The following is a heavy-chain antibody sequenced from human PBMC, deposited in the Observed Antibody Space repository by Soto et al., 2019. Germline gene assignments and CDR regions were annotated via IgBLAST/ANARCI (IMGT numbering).Heavy chain of an antibody. J-gene: IGHJ6*02. CDR1: GGSISSGGYY. CDR3: ARVPDINYYYYGMDV. CDR2: IYYSGST. Sequence: SETLSLTCTVSGGSISSGGYYWSWIRQHPGKGLEWIGYIYYSGSTYYNTSLKSRVTISVDTSKNQFSLKLSSVTAADTAVYYCARVPDINYYYYGMDVWGQGTTVTVSS. V-gene: IGHV4-31*03.